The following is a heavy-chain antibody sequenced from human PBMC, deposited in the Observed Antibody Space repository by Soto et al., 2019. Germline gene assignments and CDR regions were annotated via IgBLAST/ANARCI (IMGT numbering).Heavy chain of an antibody. V-gene: IGHV1-69*08. CDR1: GGTFNTFS. D-gene: IGHD6-19*01. J-gene: IGHJ6*02. Sequence: QVHLVQSGAEVKKPGSSVKVSCKASGGTFNTFSVTWVRQASGQGLEWMGRIIPILGMPNYSHKFQGRVTMTAGKSSNTAYMELSGLTSDDTAVYYCAREPEYSSGWYGMDVWGQGTTVTVS. CDR2: IIPILGMP. CDR3: AREPEYSSGWYGMDV.